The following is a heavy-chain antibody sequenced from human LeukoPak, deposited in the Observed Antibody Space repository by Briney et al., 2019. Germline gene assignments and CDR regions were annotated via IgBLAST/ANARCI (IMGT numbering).Heavy chain of an antibody. CDR1: GFTFSGSA. V-gene: IGHV3-73*01. CDR2: IRDKANSYAT. CDR3: ARGEYYYDGGY. D-gene: IGHD3-22*01. Sequence: GGSLRLSCAASGFTFSGSAIHWVRQASGKGLEWVGRIRDKANSYATAYIASVKGRFTISRDDSKNTAYLQMSSLKTEDTAVYYCARGEYYYDGGYWGQGTLVTVSS. J-gene: IGHJ4*02.